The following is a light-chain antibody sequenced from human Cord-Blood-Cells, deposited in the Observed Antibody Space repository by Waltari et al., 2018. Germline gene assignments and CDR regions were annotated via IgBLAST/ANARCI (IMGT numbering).Light chain of an antibody. Sequence: QSALTQPASVSGSPGQSITISCTGTSSDVGSYNLVSWYQQHPGKAHKRMIYDGSKRPSGFSNRFSGSKSGNTASLTISGLQAEDEADYYCCSYAGSSTPVVFGGGTKLTVL. CDR3: CSYAGSSTPVV. CDR1: SSDVGSYNL. CDR2: DGS. J-gene: IGLJ2*01. V-gene: IGLV2-23*01.